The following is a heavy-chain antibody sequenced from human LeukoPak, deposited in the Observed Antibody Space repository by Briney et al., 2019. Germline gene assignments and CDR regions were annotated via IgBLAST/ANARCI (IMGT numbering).Heavy chain of an antibody. D-gene: IGHD6-19*01. CDR2: IIPIFGTA. CDR1: GGTFSSYA. V-gene: IGHV1-69*01. Sequence: ASVKVSCKASGGTFSSYAISWVRQAPGQGLEWMGGIIPIFGTANYAQKFQGRVTITADESTSTAYMELSSLGSEDTAVYYCARGHPSSYYYYGMDVWGQGTTVTVSS. CDR3: ARGHPSSYYYYGMDV. J-gene: IGHJ6*02.